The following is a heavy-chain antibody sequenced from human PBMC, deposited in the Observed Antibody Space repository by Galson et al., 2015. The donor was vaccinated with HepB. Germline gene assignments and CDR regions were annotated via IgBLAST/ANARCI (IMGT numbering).Heavy chain of an antibody. Sequence: SVKVSCKASGGTFSSYAISWVRQAPGQGLEWMGGIIPIFGTANYAQKFQGRVTITADESTSTAYMELSSLRSEDTAVYYCARDYGRSSSSALYYFDYWGQGTLVTVSS. D-gene: IGHD6-6*01. CDR2: IIPIFGTA. CDR3: ARDYGRSSSSALYYFDY. CDR1: GGTFSSYA. J-gene: IGHJ4*02. V-gene: IGHV1-69*13.